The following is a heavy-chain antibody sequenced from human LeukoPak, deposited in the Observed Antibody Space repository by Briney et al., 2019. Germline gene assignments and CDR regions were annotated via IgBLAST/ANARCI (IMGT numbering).Heavy chain of an antibody. D-gene: IGHD7-27*01. V-gene: IGHV4-34*01. J-gene: IGHJ5*02. Sequence: SETLSLTCAVYGGSFSGYYWSWIRQPPGKGLEWIGEINHSGSTNYNPSLKSRVTISVDTSKNQFSLKLSSVTAADTAVYYCARARNWGWRANWFDPWGQGTLVTVSS. CDR3: ARARNWGWRANWFDP. CDR2: INHSGST. CDR1: GGSFSGYY.